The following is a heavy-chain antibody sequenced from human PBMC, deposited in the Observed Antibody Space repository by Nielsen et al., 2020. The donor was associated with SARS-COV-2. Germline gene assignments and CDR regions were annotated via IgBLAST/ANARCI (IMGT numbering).Heavy chain of an antibody. CDR2: ISGSGGST. V-gene: IGHV3-23*01. CDR1: GFTFSSYA. CDR3: ANSVPLFDCDILTGYYLPGPFDY. Sequence: GESLKISCAASGFTFSSYAMSWVRQAPGKGLEWVSAISGSGGSTYYADSVKGRFTISRDNSKNTLYLQMNSLRAEDTAVYYCANSVPLFDCDILTGYYLPGPFDYWGQGTLVTVSS. J-gene: IGHJ4*02. D-gene: IGHD3-9*01.